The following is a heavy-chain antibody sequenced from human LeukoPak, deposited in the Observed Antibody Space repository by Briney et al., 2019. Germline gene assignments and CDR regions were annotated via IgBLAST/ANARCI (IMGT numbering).Heavy chain of an antibody. D-gene: IGHD3-3*01. CDR2: INQDGSAK. Sequence: GGSLRLSCAASGFTFSGSWMIWVRQAPGKGLEWVSNINQDGSAKNYLDSVKGRFTISIDRGKNSLYLQMNSPRDEDTAVYYCERELSWSGRDYWGQGTLVTVSS. V-gene: IGHV3-7*01. CDR3: ERELSWSGRDY. J-gene: IGHJ4*02. CDR1: GFTFSGSW.